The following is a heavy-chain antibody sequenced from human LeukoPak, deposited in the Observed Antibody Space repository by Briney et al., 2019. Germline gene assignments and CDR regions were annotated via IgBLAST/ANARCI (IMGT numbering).Heavy chain of an antibody. D-gene: IGHD1-26*01. V-gene: IGHV3-30*03. J-gene: IGHJ4*02. CDR3: ARGPEWEPYYFDY. Sequence: GGSVRLSCAASGFTFSSYGMHWVRQAPGKGLEWVAVISYDGSNKYYADSVKGRFTISRDNSKNTLYLQMNSLRAEDTAVYYCARGPEWEPYYFDYWGQGTLVTVSS. CDR2: ISYDGSNK. CDR1: GFTFSSYG.